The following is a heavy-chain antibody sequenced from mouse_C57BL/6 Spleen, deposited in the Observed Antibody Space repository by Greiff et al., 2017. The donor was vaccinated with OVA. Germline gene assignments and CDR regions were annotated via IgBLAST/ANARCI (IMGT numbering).Heavy chain of an antibody. D-gene: IGHD3-2*02. Sequence: EVQLQESGPGLVKPSQSLSLTCSVTGYSITSGYYWNWIRQFPGNKLEWMGYISYDGSNNYNPSLKNRISITRDTSKNQFFLKLNSVTTEDTATYYCARATAQAHYYAMDYWGQGTSVTVSS. V-gene: IGHV3-6*01. CDR1: GYSITSGYY. CDR2: ISYDGSN. CDR3: ARATAQAHYYAMDY. J-gene: IGHJ4*01.